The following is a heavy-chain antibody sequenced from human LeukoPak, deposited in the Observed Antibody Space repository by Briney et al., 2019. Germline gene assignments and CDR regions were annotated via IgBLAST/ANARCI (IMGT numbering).Heavy chain of an antibody. Sequence: SETLSLTCAVYGGSFSGYYWSWIRQPPGKGLEWIGEINHSGSTNYNPSLKSRVTISVDTSKNQFSLKLSSVTAADTAVYYCAISVMTKVTYIDYWGQGTLVTVSS. CDR2: INHSGST. CDR3: AISVMTKVTYIDY. V-gene: IGHV4-34*01. D-gene: IGHD4-17*01. J-gene: IGHJ4*02. CDR1: GGSFSGYY.